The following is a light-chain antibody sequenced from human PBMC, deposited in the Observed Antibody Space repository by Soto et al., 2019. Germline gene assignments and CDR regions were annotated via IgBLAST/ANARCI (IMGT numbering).Light chain of an antibody. J-gene: IGLJ2*01. Sequence: QSALTQPASVSGSPGQSITISCNGTSSDVGGYNYVSWYQQHPGKAPKLMIYDVSNRPSGVSNRFSGSKSGNTASLTISGLQAEDEADYYCSSYISSSTLEVFGGGTKLTVL. CDR1: SSDVGGYNY. V-gene: IGLV2-14*01. CDR2: DVS. CDR3: SSYISSSTLEV.